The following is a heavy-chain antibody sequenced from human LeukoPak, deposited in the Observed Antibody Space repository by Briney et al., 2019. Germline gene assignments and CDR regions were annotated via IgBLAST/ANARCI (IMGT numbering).Heavy chain of an antibody. D-gene: IGHD6-13*01. J-gene: IGHJ4*02. V-gene: IGHV3-23*01. CDR1: GFTFSNYA. CDR3: ARGSTSTWYDY. Sequence: GGSLRLSCAASGFTFSNYAMSWVRQAPGKGLEWVSLIGGSGNNIYYADSVKGRFTISRDNSKDTLYLQMNSLRAEDTAVYYCARGSTSTWYDYWGQGILVTVSS. CDR2: IGGSGNNI.